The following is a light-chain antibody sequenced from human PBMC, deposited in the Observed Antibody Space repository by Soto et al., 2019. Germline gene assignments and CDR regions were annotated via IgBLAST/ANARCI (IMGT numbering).Light chain of an antibody. V-gene: IGKV1-39*01. CDR2: AAS. CDR3: QQSHSGTRT. Sequence: DIQMTQSPSSLSAFVGDRVTITCRASQNLNTYLNWYQHKPGTAPKLLIYAASSLQSGVPSRFGGSGSGTEFTLTITSLQPEDSANDYCQQSHSGTRTFGQGTKVEI. CDR1: QNLNTY. J-gene: IGKJ1*01.